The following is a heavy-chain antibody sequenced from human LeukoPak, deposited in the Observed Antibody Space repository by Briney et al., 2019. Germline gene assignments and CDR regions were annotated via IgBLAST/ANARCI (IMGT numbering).Heavy chain of an antibody. J-gene: IGHJ4*02. CDR2: VFHTGNT. CDR3: ARDVRAGDGSNYDY. V-gene: IGHV4-59*11. D-gene: IGHD5-24*01. Sequence: KPSETLSLTCTVSGGSTSDHYWTWIRQPPGKGLEWIGFVFHTGNTDYNPSLKSRVTISPDTSKNKFFLILSSVTAADTAVYYCARDVRAGDGSNYDYWGQGTLVTVSS. CDR1: GGSTSDHY.